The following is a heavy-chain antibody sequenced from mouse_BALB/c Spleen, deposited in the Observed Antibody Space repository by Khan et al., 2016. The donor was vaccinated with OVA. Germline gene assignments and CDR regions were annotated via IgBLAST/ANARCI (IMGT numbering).Heavy chain of an antibody. J-gene: IGHJ3*01. CDR2: IWGDGGT. CDR3: AIIYYGYDWFTY. D-gene: IGHD2-2*01. Sequence: QVQLKESGPGLVAPSQSLSITCTVSGLSLTNSGISWIRQPPGKGLEWLGVIWGDGGTNYHSALISSLRITKADSNSQVFLKLNRLTTDDTATYYCAIIYYGYDWFTYWGQGTLVTVSA. V-gene: IGHV2-3*01. CDR1: GLSLTNSG.